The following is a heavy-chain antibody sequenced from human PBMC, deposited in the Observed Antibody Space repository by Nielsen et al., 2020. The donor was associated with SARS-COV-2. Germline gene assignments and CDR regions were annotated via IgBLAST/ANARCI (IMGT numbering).Heavy chain of an antibody. Sequence: ASVKVSCKASGGTFSSYAISWVRQAPGQGLEWMGWISGYNGNRYYAQKFQGRVTMTTDTFLNTAYMDLRSLRPDDTAVYYCARDVGLTHPEQFEYWGQGTLVTV. CDR1: GGTFSSYA. V-gene: IGHV1-18*01. J-gene: IGHJ4*02. CDR2: ISGYNGNR. D-gene: IGHD1-26*01. CDR3: ARDVGLTHPEQFEY.